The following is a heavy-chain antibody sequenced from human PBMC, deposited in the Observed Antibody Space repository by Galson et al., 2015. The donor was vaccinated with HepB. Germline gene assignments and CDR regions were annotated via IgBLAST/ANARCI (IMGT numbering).Heavy chain of an antibody. Sequence: SVKVSCKASGFTFTGYYVHWVRQAPGQGLEWMGWINPNGGGTNYAQNFQDRVTMTRDTSINTAYMDLSRLRSDDTAVYYCARGVSSWSPNWFDPWGQGTPVTVSS. V-gene: IGHV1-2*02. CDR3: ARGVSSWSPNWFDP. D-gene: IGHD6-6*01. CDR2: INPNGGGT. J-gene: IGHJ5*02. CDR1: GFTFTGYY.